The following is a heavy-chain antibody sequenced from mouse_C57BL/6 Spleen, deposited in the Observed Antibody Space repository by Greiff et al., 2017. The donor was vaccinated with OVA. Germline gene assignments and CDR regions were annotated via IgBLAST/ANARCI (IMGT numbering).Heavy chain of an antibody. CDR1: GYTFTDYY. CDR2: INPNNGGT. D-gene: IGHD1-1*01. CDR3: ARRVGGSSFFDY. Sequence: VQLQQSGPELVKPGASVKISCKASGYTFTDYYMNWVKQSHGKSLEWIGDINPNNGGTSYNQKFKGKATLTVDKSSSTAYMELRSLTSEDSAVYYCARRVGGSSFFDYWGQGTTLTVSS. V-gene: IGHV1-26*01. J-gene: IGHJ2*01.